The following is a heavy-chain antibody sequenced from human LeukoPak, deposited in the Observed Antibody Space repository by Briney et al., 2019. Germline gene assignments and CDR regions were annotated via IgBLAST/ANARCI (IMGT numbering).Heavy chain of an antibody. J-gene: IGHJ5*02. CDR2: ISYDGSNK. CDR3: AKGAKRVVGATTHWIDP. D-gene: IGHD1-26*01. CDR1: GFTFSSYG. V-gene: IGHV3-30*18. Sequence: GGSLRLSCAASGFTFSSYGMHWVRQAPGKGLEWVAVISYDGSNKKYADSVKGRFTISRDNSKNTLYLQMNSLRAEDTAVYYCAKGAKRVVGATTHWIDPWGQGTLVTVSS.